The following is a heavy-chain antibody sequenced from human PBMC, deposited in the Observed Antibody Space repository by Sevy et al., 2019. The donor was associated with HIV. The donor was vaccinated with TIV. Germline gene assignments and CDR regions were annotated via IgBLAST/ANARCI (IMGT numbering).Heavy chain of an antibody. CDR3: AREGCSKPHDY. D-gene: IGHD3-10*02. CDR1: GFTFSSYA. V-gene: IGHV3-23*01. Sequence: GSLRLSCAASGFTFSSYAMSWVRQAPGKGLEWVSTFSFGCGKINYADSVKGQFTISRDNSKNTLYLQMHSLRAEDAAVYYCAREGCSKPHDYWGQGTLVTVSS. CDR2: FSFGCGKI. J-gene: IGHJ4*02.